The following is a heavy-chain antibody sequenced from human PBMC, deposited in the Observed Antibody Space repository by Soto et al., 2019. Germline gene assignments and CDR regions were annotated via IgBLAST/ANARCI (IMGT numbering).Heavy chain of an antibody. D-gene: IGHD2-15*01. CDR3: ARVSLISRVFDY. Sequence: GGSLRLSCAASGFAFSDHSMCWVRQAPGKGLEWVSYLSKSSNTIYYADSVKGRFTISRDNAKNSLFLQMNSLRAEDTAMYYCARVSLISRVFDYWGQGILVTVSS. V-gene: IGHV3-48*01. CDR1: GFAFSDHS. CDR2: LSKSSNTI. J-gene: IGHJ4*02.